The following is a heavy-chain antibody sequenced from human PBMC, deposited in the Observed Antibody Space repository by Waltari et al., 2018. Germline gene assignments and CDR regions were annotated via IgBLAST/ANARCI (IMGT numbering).Heavy chain of an antibody. CDR2: VHGSGRT. CDR1: GYSVTPPYL. D-gene: IGHD2-15*01. V-gene: IGHV4-28*03. J-gene: IGHJ4*02. Sequence: LQLQEAGTELLQPSETLSLTWAVSGYSVTPPYLGNWVRQSPGMGLEWIGQVHGSGRTNYNQSFASRITVTLDPYNSQFSLKVASATAADTAVDYCARDRGRGLYLDSGGPGTLVTVSP. CDR3: ARDRGRGLYLDS.